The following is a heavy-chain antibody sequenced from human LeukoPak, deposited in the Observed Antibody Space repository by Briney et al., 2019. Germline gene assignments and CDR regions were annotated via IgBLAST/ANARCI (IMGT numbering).Heavy chain of an antibody. CDR3: AGGHGTMWFGELLGKLTRYGMDV. J-gene: IGHJ6*02. V-gene: IGHV1-8*01. CDR1: GYTFTSYD. D-gene: IGHD3-10*01. CDR2: MNPNSGNT. Sequence: EASVKVSCKASGYTFTSYDINWVRQATGQGLEWMGWMNPNSGNTGYAQKFQGRVTMTRNTSISTAYMELSSLRSEDTDVYYCAGGHGTMWFGELLGKLTRYGMDVWGQGTTVTVSS.